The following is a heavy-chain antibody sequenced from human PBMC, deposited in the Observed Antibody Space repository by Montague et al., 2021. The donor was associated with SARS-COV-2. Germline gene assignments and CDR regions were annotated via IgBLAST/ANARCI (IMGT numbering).Heavy chain of an antibody. V-gene: IGHV4-59*01. CDR2: VHDIESS. Sequence: SETLSLTCTVSGGSISRYFWNWIRQTPGKGQEWMGYVHDIESSIYNPPLQSRITLLLDTPKNQFSLRLNAVTAADTAVYYCARVTLGGRDGRTRQYDGLDSWGQGILVTVSS. CDR1: GGSISRYF. D-gene: IGHD3-16*01. J-gene: IGHJ4*02. CDR3: ARVTLGGRDGRTRQYDGLDS.